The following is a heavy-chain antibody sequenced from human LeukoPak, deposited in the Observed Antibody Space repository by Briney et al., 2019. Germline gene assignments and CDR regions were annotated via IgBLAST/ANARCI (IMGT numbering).Heavy chain of an antibody. V-gene: IGHV4-39*01. CDR1: GGSIRSTSHF. CDR3: LREVVVAPSLGFYYYYYIDV. CDR2: VSYSGST. J-gene: IGHJ6*03. Sequence: SETLSLTCTVSGGSIRSTSHFWGWIRQPPGKGLEWIGSVSYSGSTHYKPSLESRVTMSVDTSKNQFSLELNSVTAADTAVYFCLREVVVAPSLGFYYYYYIDVWGKGTTVTIPS. D-gene: IGHD2-15*01.